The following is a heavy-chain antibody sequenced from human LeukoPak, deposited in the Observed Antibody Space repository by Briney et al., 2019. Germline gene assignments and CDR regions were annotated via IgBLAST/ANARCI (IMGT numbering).Heavy chain of an antibody. CDR1: GFTFSSYW. J-gene: IGHJ4*02. CDR3: ARGTPYYYDSSGYYHD. Sequence: GGSLRLSCAASGFTFSSYWMSWVRQAPGKGLEWVANIKQDGSEKYYVDSVKGRFTISRDNAKNSLYLQMNSLRAEDTAVYYCARGTPYYYDSSGYYHDWGQGTLVTVSS. V-gene: IGHV3-7*03. CDR2: IKQDGSEK. D-gene: IGHD3-22*01.